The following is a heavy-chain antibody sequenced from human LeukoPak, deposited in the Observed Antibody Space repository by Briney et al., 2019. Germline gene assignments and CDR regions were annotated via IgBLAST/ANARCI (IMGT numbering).Heavy chain of an antibody. D-gene: IGHD3-22*01. CDR3: ARARSGYYSSFDY. CDR2: INWNGGST. J-gene: IGHJ4*02. Sequence: RPGGSLRLSCAGSGFTFDDYGMSWVRRAPGKGLEWVSGINWNGGSTGYGDSVKGRFTISRDNAKNSLYLQMNSLRAEDTALYYCARARSGYYSSFDYWGQGTLVAVSS. V-gene: IGHV3-20*04. CDR1: GFTFDDYG.